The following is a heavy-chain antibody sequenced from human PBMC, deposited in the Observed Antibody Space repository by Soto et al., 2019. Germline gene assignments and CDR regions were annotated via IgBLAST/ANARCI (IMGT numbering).Heavy chain of an antibody. Sequence: VGSLRHSCAASGLPCSSYGMRWGRQATGKGLEWVAVIWYDGSNKYYADSVKGRFTISRDNSKNTLYLQMNSLRAEDTAVYYCARDGGVQRITIFGVAPDYWGQGTLVTVSS. J-gene: IGHJ4*02. CDR2: IWYDGSNK. V-gene: IGHV3-33*01. D-gene: IGHD3-3*01. CDR1: GLPCSSYG. CDR3: ARDGGVQRITIFGVAPDY.